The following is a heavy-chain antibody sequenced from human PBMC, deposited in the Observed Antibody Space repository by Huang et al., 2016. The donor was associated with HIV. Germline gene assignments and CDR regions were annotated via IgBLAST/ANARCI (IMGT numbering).Heavy chain of an antibody. CDR2: SNPSGGET. D-gene: IGHD4-17*01. Sequence: QVQLVQSGAEVKKPGASVKGSCTASGYTFTDYYMHWVRRASGEEVEWMGVSNPSGGETSYAQKFQGRVTMTRETSTRTCYMDLSSLRSEDTAVYYCARDPRPTVTASGGYFQHWGQGALVTVSS. CDR3: ARDPRPTVTASGGYFQH. V-gene: IGHV1-46*01. CDR1: GYTFTDYY. J-gene: IGHJ1*01.